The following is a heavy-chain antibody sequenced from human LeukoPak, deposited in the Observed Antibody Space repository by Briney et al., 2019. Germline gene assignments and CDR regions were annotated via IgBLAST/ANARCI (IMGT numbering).Heavy chain of an antibody. D-gene: IGHD1-26*01. CDR1: GFTFSSYE. CDR3: ASRGSYLDY. V-gene: IGHV3-48*03. CDR2: ISSSGSTI. J-gene: IGHJ4*02. Sequence: GGSLRLSCAASGFTFSSYEMNWGREAPGKGLERVSYISSSGSTIYYTDSVKGRFTISRDNAKNSLYLQMNSLRAEDTAVYYCASRGSYLDYWGQGTLVTVSS.